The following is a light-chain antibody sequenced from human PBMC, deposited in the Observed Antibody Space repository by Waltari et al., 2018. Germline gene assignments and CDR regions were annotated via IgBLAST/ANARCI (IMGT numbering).Light chain of an antibody. J-gene: IGLJ1*01. CDR1: SSNIGAGND. CDR3: QSHDSSLSGFV. Sequence: QSVLTQPPSVSGAPGQRVTISCTGSSSNIGAGNDVNWYQHLQGTAPKLLIYGNSNRPSGVPDRFFGSKSGTSASLAITGLQAEDEADYYCQSHDSSLSGFVFGTGTKVTVL. CDR2: GNS. V-gene: IGLV1-40*01.